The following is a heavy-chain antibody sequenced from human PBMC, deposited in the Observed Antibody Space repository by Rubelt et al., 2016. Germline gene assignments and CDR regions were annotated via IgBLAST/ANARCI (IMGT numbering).Heavy chain of an antibody. CDR2: ISSSSSTI. Sequence: QAPGKGLEWVSYISSSSSTIYYADSVKGRFTISRDNAKNSLYLQMNSLRAEDTAVYYCARGTLGYCSGGRCPQVDYWGQGTLVTVSS. V-gene: IGHV3-48*04. J-gene: IGHJ4*02. CDR3: ARGTLGYCSGGRCPQVDY. D-gene: IGHD2-15*01.